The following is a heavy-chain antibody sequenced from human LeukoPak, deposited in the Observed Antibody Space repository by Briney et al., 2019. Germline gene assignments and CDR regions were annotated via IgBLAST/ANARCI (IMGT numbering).Heavy chain of an antibody. CDR1: GYTFTNYY. J-gene: IGHJ6*03. V-gene: IGHV1-46*01. Sequence: GASVNVSCKASGYTFTNYYIHWVRQAPGQGLAWMGIISPSGCSTSYAQKFQGRLTMNGGTSTPPVYMELSSLMTEDTAVYHCTRGKDRPDTVVAPDPHYYFMDVWGKGTTVTVSS. CDR2: ISPSGCST. D-gene: IGHD2-2*01. CDR3: TRGKDRPDTVVAPDPHYYFMDV.